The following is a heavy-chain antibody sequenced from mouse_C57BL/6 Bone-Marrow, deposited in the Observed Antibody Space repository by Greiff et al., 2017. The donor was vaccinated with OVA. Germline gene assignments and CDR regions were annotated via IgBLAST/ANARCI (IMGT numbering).Heavy chain of an antibody. Sequence: QVQLKESGAELVRPGSSVKLSCKASGYTFTSYWMDWVKQRPGQGLEWIGNIYPSDSETHYNQKFKDKATLTVDKSSSTAYMQLSSLTSEDSAVYYCARRYYGSPFDYWGQGTTLTVSS. CDR3: ARRYYGSPFDY. CDR1: GYTFTSYW. J-gene: IGHJ2*01. D-gene: IGHD1-1*01. V-gene: IGHV1-61*01. CDR2: IYPSDSET.